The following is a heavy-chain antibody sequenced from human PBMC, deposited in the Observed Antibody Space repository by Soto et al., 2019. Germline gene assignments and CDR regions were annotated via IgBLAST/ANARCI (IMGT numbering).Heavy chain of an antibody. CDR2: IWYDGSNK. CDR1: GFTFSSYG. CDR3: ARALAAGDVYYYYYMDV. J-gene: IGHJ6*03. Sequence: GGSLRLSCAASGFTFSSYGMHWVRQAPGKGLEWVAVIWYDGSNKYYADSVKGRFTISRDNSKNTLYLQMNSLRAEDTAVYYCARALAAGDVYYYYYMDVWGKGTTVTISS. V-gene: IGHV3-33*01. D-gene: IGHD6-13*01.